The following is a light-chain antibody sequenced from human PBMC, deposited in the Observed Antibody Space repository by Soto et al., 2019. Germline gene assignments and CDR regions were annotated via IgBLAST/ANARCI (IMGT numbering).Light chain of an antibody. CDR3: QQRSDSIT. CDR2: DAS. CDR1: HSVTTH. J-gene: IGKJ5*01. Sequence: EIVLTQSPDTLSLSPGERATLSCWASHSVTTHLAWFQQRPGQTPRLLIYDASTRAPGIPARFSGRGSGADFTLTISSLEPEDFAVYYCQQRSDSITFGQGTHWR. V-gene: IGKV3-11*01.